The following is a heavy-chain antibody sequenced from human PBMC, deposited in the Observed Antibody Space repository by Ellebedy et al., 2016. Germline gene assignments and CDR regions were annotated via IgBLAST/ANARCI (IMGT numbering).Heavy chain of an antibody. J-gene: IGHJ4*02. CDR3: ARIGGVSFGERHIDY. CDR2: IYYTGTT. D-gene: IGHD3-10*01. CDR1: GGSISRYY. V-gene: IGHV4-59*01. Sequence: SETLSLTCIVSGGSISRYYWSWIRPPPGRGLEWLWNIYYTGTTNYNPSLQSRVTISLDTSKNQFSLGLTAVTAADTAVYYCARIGGVSFGERHIDYWGQGTLVTVSS.